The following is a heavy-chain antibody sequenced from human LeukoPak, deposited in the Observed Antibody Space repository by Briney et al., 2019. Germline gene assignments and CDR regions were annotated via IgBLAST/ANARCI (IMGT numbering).Heavy chain of an antibody. CDR1: VGSISSYY. CDR3: ASQVAVAGYVTGWFDP. J-gene: IGHJ5*02. V-gene: IGHV4-59*01. CDR2: IYYSGST. D-gene: IGHD6-19*01. Sequence: KPSETLSLTCTVSVGSISSYYWSWIRQPPGKGLEWIGYIYYSGSTNYNPSLKSRVTISVDTSKNQFSLKLSSVTAADTAVYYCASQVAVAGYVTGWFDPWGQGTLVTVSS.